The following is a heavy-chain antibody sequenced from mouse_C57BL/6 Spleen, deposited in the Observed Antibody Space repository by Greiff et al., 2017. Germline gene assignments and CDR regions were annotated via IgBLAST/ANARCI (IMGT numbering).Heavy chain of an antibody. CDR2: IDPSDSYT. CDR3: ALMVTTEAWFAY. V-gene: IGHV1-50*01. CDR1: GYTFTSYW. Sequence: QVQLKQPGAELVKPGASVKLSCKASGYTFTSYWMQWVKQRPGQGLEWIGEIDPSDSYTNYNQKFKGKATLTVDTSSSTAYMQLSSLTSEDSAVYYCALMVTTEAWFAYWGQGTLVTVSA. D-gene: IGHD2-2*01. J-gene: IGHJ3*01.